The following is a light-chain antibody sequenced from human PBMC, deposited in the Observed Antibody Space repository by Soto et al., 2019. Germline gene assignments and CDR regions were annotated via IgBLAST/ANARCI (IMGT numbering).Light chain of an antibody. CDR3: QQYDRWPVT. Sequence: VVMTQSPATLSVSPGERVTFSCRASQSVTTNLAWYQHIPGQSPRLLISEASTGASGIPPRFSGSGSGTEFTLTIDRLQSADFAVYYCQQYDRWPVTFGGGTKVDIK. J-gene: IGKJ4*01. CDR2: EAS. V-gene: IGKV3-15*01. CDR1: QSVTTN.